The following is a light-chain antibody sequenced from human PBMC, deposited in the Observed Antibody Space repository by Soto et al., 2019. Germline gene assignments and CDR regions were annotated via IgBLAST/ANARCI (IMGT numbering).Light chain of an antibody. J-gene: IGKJ5*01. Sequence: EIVMTQSPATLSVSPGERATLSCRARQDVSKYLAWYQQRPGQPPRLLIYDASNRATGIPARFSGSGSGTDFTLTISSLEPEDFAVYYCQQRSNWPPITFGQGTRLEI. V-gene: IGKV3-11*01. CDR1: QDVSKY. CDR3: QQRSNWPPIT. CDR2: DAS.